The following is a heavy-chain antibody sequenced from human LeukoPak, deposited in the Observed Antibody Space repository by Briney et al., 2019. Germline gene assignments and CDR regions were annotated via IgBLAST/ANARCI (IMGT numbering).Heavy chain of an antibody. CDR1: GFTFSSYS. CDR3: ARDLANDHFWSGYHDYYMDV. CDR2: ISSSSSYI. V-gene: IGHV3-21*01. J-gene: IGHJ6*03. Sequence: PGGSLRLSCAASGFTFSSYSMNWVRQAPGKGLEWVSSISSSSSYIYYADSVKGRFTISRDNAKNSLYLQMNSLRAEDTAVYYCARDLANDHFWSGYHDYYMDVWDKGTKVTVS. D-gene: IGHD3-3*02.